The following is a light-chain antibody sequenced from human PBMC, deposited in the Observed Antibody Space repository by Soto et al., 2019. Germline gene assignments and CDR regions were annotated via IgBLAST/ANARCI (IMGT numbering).Light chain of an antibody. J-gene: IGKJ4*01. V-gene: IGKV3D-15*01. CDR2: GAS. CDR1: QSVGSD. Sequence: EIVMTQSPATLSVSPGERATLSCRASQSVGSDLAWYQQKPGQAPRLLIYGASTRATGIPARFSGSGSGTEFNLTISSLQSGDFALYYCQQYNKWPPLTFGGGTKVEIK. CDR3: QQYNKWPPLT.